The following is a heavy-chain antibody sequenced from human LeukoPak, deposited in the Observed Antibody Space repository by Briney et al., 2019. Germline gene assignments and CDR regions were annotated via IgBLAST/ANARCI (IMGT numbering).Heavy chain of an antibody. Sequence: PGRSLRLSCTASGFTFGDYAMSWFRQAPGKGLEWVSYISRSSYNTYYADSVKGRFTIFRDNAENSVHLQMDSLRDEDTAVYYCARDRTSGYTYVSDYWGQGTLVTVSS. CDR3: ARDRTSGYTYVSDY. J-gene: IGHJ4*02. V-gene: IGHV3-48*02. CDR2: ISRSSYNT. D-gene: IGHD5-18*01. CDR1: GFTFGDYA.